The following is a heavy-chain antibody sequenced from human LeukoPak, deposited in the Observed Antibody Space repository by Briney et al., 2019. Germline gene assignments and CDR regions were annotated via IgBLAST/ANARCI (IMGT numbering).Heavy chain of an antibody. J-gene: IGHJ3*02. Sequence: SETLSLTCTVSGGSISSYYWSWIRQPPGKGLEWIGYIYYSGSTDYNPSLKSRVTILVDASKNQFSLKLNSVTAADTAVYYCARDRWGIFAFDIWGQGTMVTVSS. CDR2: IYYSGST. CDR3: ARDRWGIFAFDI. CDR1: GGSISSYY. V-gene: IGHV4-59*01. D-gene: IGHD2-8*02.